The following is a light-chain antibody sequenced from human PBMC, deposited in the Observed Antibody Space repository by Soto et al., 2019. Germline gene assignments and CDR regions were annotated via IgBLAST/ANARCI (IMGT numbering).Light chain of an antibody. CDR1: SSDVGAYDY. CDR2: DVN. Sequence: QSALTQPASVSGSPGQSITISCTGTSSDVGAYDYVSWYQQHPGKAPRLMIYDVNNRPSGVSDRFSGSKSGNSASLTISGLQAEDEADYYCNSYTNSTVYVFGTGTKVTVL. J-gene: IGLJ1*01. V-gene: IGLV2-14*01. CDR3: NSYTNSTVYV.